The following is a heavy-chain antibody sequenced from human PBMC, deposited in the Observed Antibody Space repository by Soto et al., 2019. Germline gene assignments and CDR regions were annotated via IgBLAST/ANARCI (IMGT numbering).Heavy chain of an antibody. J-gene: IGHJ3*02. Sequence: EVQLVESGGGLVKPGGSLRLSCSVSGLRFSDASLTWVRQTPGRGLEWIGRIKSKGSDGTIDYAPPVQGRFTISRDDSRSMLYLQIKSLKSEDTGVYHSTHIPAFPPNDALFTWGQGTVVIVSS. CDR3: THIPAFPPNDALFT. D-gene: IGHD2-21*01. CDR1: GLRFSDAS. V-gene: IGHV3-15*01. CDR2: IKSKGSDGTI.